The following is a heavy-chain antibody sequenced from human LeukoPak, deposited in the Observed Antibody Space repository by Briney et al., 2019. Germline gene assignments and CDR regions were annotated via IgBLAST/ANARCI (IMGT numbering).Heavy chain of an antibody. Sequence: GRSLRLSCAASGFSFSNYAIHWVRRAPGKGLEWVALISYDGNNKYYADSVKGRFTVSRDNSENTLYLQMNSLRTVDTAVYYCAKDAKWFEAFQYYFDSWGQGTLVTVSS. CDR2: ISYDGNNK. V-gene: IGHV3-30*01. D-gene: IGHD3-10*01. J-gene: IGHJ4*02. CDR3: AKDAKWFEAFQYYFDS. CDR1: GFSFSNYA.